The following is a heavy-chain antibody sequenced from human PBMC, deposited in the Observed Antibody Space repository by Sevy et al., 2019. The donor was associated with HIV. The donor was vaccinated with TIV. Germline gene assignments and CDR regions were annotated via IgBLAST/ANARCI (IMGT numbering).Heavy chain of an antibody. CDR3: ARDLGSSLNWFDP. Sequence: SQTLSLTCAISGDSVSSNSATWNGIRQSPSRGLEWLGRTYYRSKWYNDYAVSVKSRITINPDTSKNQFSLQLNSVTPEDTAVYYCARDLGSSLNWFDPWGQGTLVTVSS. CDR2: TYYRSKWYN. V-gene: IGHV6-1*01. D-gene: IGHD6-13*01. CDR1: GDSVSSNSAT. J-gene: IGHJ5*02.